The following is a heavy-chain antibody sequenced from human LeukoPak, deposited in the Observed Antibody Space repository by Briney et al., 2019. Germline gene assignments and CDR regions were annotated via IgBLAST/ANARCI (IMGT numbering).Heavy chain of an antibody. CDR2: INSDGSST. D-gene: IGHD1-26*01. CDR1: GFTFSSYW. CDR3: ATGVGHAFGI. Sequence: GGSLRLSCAASGFTFSSYWMYWVRQVPGKGLVWVSRINSDGSSTSDADSVKGRFTISRDNAKNTLSLQMNSLRAEDTAVYYCATGVGHAFGIWGQGTMVTVSS. J-gene: IGHJ3*02. V-gene: IGHV3-74*01.